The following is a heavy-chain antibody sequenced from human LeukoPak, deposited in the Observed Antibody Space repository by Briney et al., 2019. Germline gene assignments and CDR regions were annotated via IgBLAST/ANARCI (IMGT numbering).Heavy chain of an antibody. Sequence: GGSLRLSCPASGFTFSSYAMSWVRQAPGKGLEWVSAIVRSGDSTYYADSVKGRFTISRDNSKNTLYLQMNSLRAEDTAVYYCAKADGGQWPSSYYYYYMDVWGKGTTVTVSS. J-gene: IGHJ6*03. CDR1: GFTFSSYA. D-gene: IGHD6-19*01. CDR3: AKADGGQWPSSYYYYYMDV. V-gene: IGHV3-23*05. CDR2: IVRSGDST.